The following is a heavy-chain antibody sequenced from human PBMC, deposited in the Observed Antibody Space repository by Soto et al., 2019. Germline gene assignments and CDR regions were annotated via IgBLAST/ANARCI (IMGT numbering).Heavy chain of an antibody. J-gene: IGHJ6*02. V-gene: IGHV1-18*01. CDR2: ISGYNGDT. Sequence: QGQLVQSGPEVKKPGASVKVSCKASGYTFSRYGISWVRQAPRQGLEWMGWISGYNGDTIYAQKVQGRVTMTIDTSTYTAYMELRSLTSDDTAIYYCAKNGQPPYYYYGMDVWGQGTTVTVSS. CDR3: AKNGQPPYYYYGMDV. D-gene: IGHD2-8*01. CDR1: GYTFSRYG.